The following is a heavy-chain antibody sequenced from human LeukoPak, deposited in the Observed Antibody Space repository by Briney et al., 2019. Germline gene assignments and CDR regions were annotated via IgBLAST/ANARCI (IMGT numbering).Heavy chain of an antibody. D-gene: IGHD2-2*01. CDR2: INPNSGGT. Sequence: ASVKVSCKASGYTFTGYYMHWVRQAPGQGLEWMGWINPNSGGTNYAQKFQGRVTMTRDTSISTAYMELSRLRSDDTAVYYCARDTYCSSTSCYVHWFDPWGQGTLVTVSS. CDR3: ARDTYCSSTSCYVHWFDP. CDR1: GYTFTGYY. V-gene: IGHV1-2*02. J-gene: IGHJ5*02.